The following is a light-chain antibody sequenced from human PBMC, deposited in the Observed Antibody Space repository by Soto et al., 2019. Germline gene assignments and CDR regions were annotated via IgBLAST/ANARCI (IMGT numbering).Light chain of an antibody. J-gene: IGKJ2*01. CDR2: AAS. Sequence: DIQMTQSPSSLSASVGDRVTITCRASQGTRNALGWYQQKPGKAPKRLIYAASSLHSGVPSRFSGSGSGTEFTLTISSLQPEDFATYYGLRHSTYPPYSFGQGTKLEIK. V-gene: IGKV1-17*01. CDR1: QGTRNA. CDR3: LRHSTYPPYS.